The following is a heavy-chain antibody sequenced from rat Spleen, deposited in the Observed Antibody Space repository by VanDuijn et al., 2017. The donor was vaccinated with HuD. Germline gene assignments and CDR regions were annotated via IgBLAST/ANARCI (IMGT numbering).Heavy chain of an antibody. D-gene: IGHD4-3*01. CDR1: GFTFSTAW. CDR3: ASEFGDY. J-gene: IGHJ2*01. V-gene: IGHV6-6*01. CDR2: IKAKSNNYAT. Sequence: EVQLVESGGGLVQPGRSHKLSCATSGFTFSTAWMYWYRQFPEKRLEWVARIKAKSNNYATDYTESVKGRFTISRDDSKSSIYLQMNNLKEEDTAIYYCASEFGDYWGQGVMVTVSS.